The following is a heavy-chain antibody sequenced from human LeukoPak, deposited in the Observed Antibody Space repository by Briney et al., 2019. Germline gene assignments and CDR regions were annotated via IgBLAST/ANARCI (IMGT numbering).Heavy chain of an antibody. D-gene: IGHD3-9*01. CDR1: GGSISSYY. CDR3: ARDLGLTISANWFDP. J-gene: IGHJ5*02. CDR2: IYHTGAT. V-gene: IGHV4-38-2*02. Sequence: SETLSVTCTVSGGSISSYYWSWIRQPPGKGLEWIGSIYHTGATYYNPSLRSPVTISVDTSKNQFSLEVNSVTAADTAVYYCARDLGLTISANWFDPWGQGTLVTVSS.